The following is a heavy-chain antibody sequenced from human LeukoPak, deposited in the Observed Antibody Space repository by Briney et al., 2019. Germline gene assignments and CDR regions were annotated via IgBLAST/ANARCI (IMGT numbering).Heavy chain of an antibody. V-gene: IGHV1-18*01. J-gene: IGHJ5*02. CDR3: ARSNIATRRGDNWFDP. Sequence: ASVKVSCKASGYTFTSYGISWVRQAPGQGLEWMGWISAYNGNTNYAQKLQGRVTMTTDTSTSTAYMELRSLRSDDTAVYYCARSNIATRRGDNWFDPWGQGTPVTVSS. D-gene: IGHD6-6*01. CDR2: ISAYNGNT. CDR1: GYTFTSYG.